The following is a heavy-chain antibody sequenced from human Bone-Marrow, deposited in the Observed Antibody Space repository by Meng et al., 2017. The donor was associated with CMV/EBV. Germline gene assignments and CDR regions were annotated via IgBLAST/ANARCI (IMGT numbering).Heavy chain of an antibody. Sequence: GSLRLSCAVYGGSFSGYYWSWIRQPPGKGLEWIGEINHSGSTNYNPSLKSRVTISVDTSKNQFSLKLSSVTAADTAVYYCASARGGLYNWNLRGGYYYGMDVWGQGTTVTVSS. V-gene: IGHV4-34*01. J-gene: IGHJ6*02. CDR2: INHSGST. CDR3: ASARGGLYNWNLRGGYYYGMDV. D-gene: IGHD1-20*01. CDR1: GGSFSGYY.